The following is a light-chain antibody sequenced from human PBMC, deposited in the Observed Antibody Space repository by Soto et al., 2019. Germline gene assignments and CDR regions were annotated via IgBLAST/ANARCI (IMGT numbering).Light chain of an antibody. Sequence: EIVLTQSPATLSLSPGERATLSCRASQSVSSYLAWYQQKPGQAPRLLIYDASNRATGIPARFSGSGSATHFTLTISSLEPEDFAVYYCQQRSNWPRWTFGQGTKVEIK. J-gene: IGKJ1*01. CDR3: QQRSNWPRWT. CDR2: DAS. V-gene: IGKV3-11*01. CDR1: QSVSSY.